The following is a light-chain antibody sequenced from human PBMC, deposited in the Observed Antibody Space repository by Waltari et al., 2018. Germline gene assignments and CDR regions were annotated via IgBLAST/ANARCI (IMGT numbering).Light chain of an antibody. J-gene: IGLJ2*01. Sequence: SYEVTQPLSVSVALGQTARITCEGNNIGGNNVHWYQRKAGQAPVQVIYRDINRPSGIPERFSGSNSGNTATLTISRAQAEDEAEYFCQAWDTFTHVVFGGGTKLTVL. CDR2: RDI. CDR3: QAWDTFTHVV. CDR1: NIGGNN. V-gene: IGLV3-9*01.